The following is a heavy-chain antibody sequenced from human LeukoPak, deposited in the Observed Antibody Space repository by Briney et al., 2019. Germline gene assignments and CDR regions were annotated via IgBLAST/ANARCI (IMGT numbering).Heavy chain of an antibody. D-gene: IGHD6-6*01. CDR3: ARREGRSASPFFFDS. V-gene: IGHV1-18*01. CDR1: GYPFTKYG. Sequence: ASVKVSCKASGYPFTKYGLNWVRQAPGQGLQWMGWISCYNGHTHYAQNFQGRVTMTTDTSTNTAYMELRGLRSDDTAIYYCARREGRSASPFFFDSWGQGTLVTVSS. CDR2: ISCYNGHT. J-gene: IGHJ4*02.